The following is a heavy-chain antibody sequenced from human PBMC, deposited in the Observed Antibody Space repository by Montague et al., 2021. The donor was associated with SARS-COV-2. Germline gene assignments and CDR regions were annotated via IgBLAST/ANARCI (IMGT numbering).Heavy chain of an antibody. V-gene: IGHV4-39*01. J-gene: IGHJ5*02. CDR3: ARLVWFGESSSENWFDP. Sequence: SETLSPTRTVSGGSISSSSNYWGWIRQPPGKGLEWIGSIYYSGSTYYXSSLKSRVTISVDTSKNQFSLKLNSVTAADTAVYYCARLVWFGESSSENWFDPWGQGTLVTVPS. CDR1: GGSISSSSNY. D-gene: IGHD3-10*01. CDR2: IYYSGST.